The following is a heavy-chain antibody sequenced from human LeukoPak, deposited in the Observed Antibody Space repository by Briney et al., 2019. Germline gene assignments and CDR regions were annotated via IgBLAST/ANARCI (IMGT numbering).Heavy chain of an antibody. CDR2: ISSSGSTI. V-gene: IGHV3-48*01. CDR3: ARDVCSGGSCQSDY. J-gene: IGHJ4*02. Sequence: GGSLRLSCAASGFTFSSYGMSWVRQAPGKGLEWVSYISSSGSTIYYADSVKGRFTISRDNSKNTLYLQMNSLRAEDTAVYYCARDVCSGGSCQSDYWGQGTLVTVSS. CDR1: GFTFSSYG. D-gene: IGHD2-15*01.